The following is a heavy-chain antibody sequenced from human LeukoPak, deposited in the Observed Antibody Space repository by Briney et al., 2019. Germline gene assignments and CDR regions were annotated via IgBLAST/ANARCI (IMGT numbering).Heavy chain of an antibody. CDR3: AKLDYGGKSFDY. CDR1: GFTFNTYS. CDR2: ISTSSSYI. Sequence: PGGSLRLSCVASGFTFNTYSMNWVRQAPGKGLGWLSSISTSSSYIYYADSVKGRFTISRDNAKNSLYLQMDSLRAEDTAVYYCAKLDYGGKSFDYWDQGTLVTVSS. D-gene: IGHD4-23*01. J-gene: IGHJ4*02. V-gene: IGHV3-21*01.